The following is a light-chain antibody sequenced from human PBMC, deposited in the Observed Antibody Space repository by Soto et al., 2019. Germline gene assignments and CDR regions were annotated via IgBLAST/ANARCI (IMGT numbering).Light chain of an antibody. CDR3: SSYTTSNTRQIV. Sequence: QSALTQPASVSGSPGRSITISCTGTSSDVGGYNYVSWYQQHPGKAPKFMIYDVSNRPSGVSNRFSGSKSGNTASLTISGLQAEDEADYYCSSYTTSNTRQIVFGTGTKVTV. V-gene: IGLV2-14*01. CDR2: DVS. J-gene: IGLJ1*01. CDR1: SSDVGGYNY.